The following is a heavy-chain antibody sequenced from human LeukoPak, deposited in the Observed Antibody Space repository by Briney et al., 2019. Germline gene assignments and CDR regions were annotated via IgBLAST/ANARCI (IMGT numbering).Heavy chain of an antibody. J-gene: IGHJ4*02. CDR1: GFTFSSYA. V-gene: IGHV3-23*01. Sequence: GGSLRLSCAASGFTFSSYAMSWVRQAPGKGLEWVSAISGSGGSTYYADSAKGRFTISRDNSKNTLYLQMNSLRAEDTAVYYCAKSMGTIFGVVMTYFDYWGQGTLVTVSS. CDR3: AKSMGTIFGVVMTYFDY. D-gene: IGHD3-3*01. CDR2: ISGSGGST.